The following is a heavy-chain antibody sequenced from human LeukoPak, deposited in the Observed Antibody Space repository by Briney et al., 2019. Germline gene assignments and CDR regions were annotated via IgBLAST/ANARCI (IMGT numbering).Heavy chain of an antibody. J-gene: IGHJ4*02. CDR1: GFTFTNYA. CDR2: IYSGGST. CDR3: ATLSGSYFFDY. D-gene: IGHD1-26*01. V-gene: IGHV3-53*01. Sequence: PGGSLRLSCTASGFTFTNYAMSWVRQAQGKGLEWVSLIYSGGSTYYAASVKGRFTISRDNSKNTLYLQMNSLRAEDTAVYYCATLSGSYFFDYWGQGTLVTVSS.